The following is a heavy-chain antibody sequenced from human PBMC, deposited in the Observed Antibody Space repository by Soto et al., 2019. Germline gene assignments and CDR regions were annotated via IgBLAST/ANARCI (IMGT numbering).Heavy chain of an antibody. J-gene: IGHJ6*02. Sequence: QITLKESGPTLVKPTQTLTLTCTFSGFSLSTSGVGVAWIRQPPGKALEWLALIYWDDDKRYRPSLESRLTLTKDTSKNRVVLTMTNMGSVDTATYYCAYLPCSGGSCYWFSFSGMDVWGQGTTVIVSS. CDR1: GFSLSTSGVG. D-gene: IGHD2-15*01. CDR2: IYWDDDK. CDR3: AYLPCSGGSCYWFSFSGMDV. V-gene: IGHV2-5*02.